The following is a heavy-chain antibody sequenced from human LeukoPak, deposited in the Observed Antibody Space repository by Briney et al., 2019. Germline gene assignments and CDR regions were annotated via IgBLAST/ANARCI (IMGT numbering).Heavy chain of an antibody. CDR3: ARVGIAVAGTSYFDY. V-gene: IGHV1-18*01. CDR2: ISAYNGNT. D-gene: IGHD6-19*01. J-gene: IGHJ4*02. CDR1: GGTFSSYA. Sequence: GSSVKVSCKASGGTFSSYAISWVRQAPGQGLEWMGWISAYNGNTNYAQKLQGRITMTTDTSTSTAYMELRSLRSDDTAVYYCARVGIAVAGTSYFDYWGQGTLVTVSS.